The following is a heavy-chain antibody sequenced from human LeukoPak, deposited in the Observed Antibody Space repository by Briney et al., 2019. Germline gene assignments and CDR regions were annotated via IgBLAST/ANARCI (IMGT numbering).Heavy chain of an antibody. CDR3: ASSGGGDSGVIPFDY. Sequence: GASVKVSCKASGYTFTSYGISWVRQAPGQGLEWMGWISAYNGNTNYAQKLQGRVTMTTDTSTSTAYMELRSLRSDDTAVYYCASSGGGDSGVIPFDYWGQGTLVTVSS. CDR2: ISAYNGNT. J-gene: IGHJ4*02. CDR1: GYTFTSYG. D-gene: IGHD3-16*02. V-gene: IGHV1-18*01.